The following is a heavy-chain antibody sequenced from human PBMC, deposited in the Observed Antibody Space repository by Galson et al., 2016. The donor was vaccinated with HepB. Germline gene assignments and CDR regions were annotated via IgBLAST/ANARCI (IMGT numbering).Heavy chain of an antibody. V-gene: IGHV1-69*06. D-gene: IGHD6-19*01. CDR3: ARGYTSGWYWFDP. CDR1: GGTFSIYA. Sequence: TCKASGGTFSIYAISWVRQAPGQGLEWMGGIIPVFGTANYAQKFQGRVTITADKSTSTAYMELTSLRSEDTAVYYCARGYTSGWYWFDPWGQGTLLTVSS. CDR2: IIPVFGTA. J-gene: IGHJ5*02.